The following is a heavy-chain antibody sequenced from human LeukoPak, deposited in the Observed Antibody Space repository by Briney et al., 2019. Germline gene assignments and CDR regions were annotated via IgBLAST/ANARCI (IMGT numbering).Heavy chain of an antibody. CDR1: GFTFSSYA. CDR2: ISYDGSNK. V-gene: IGHV3-30-3*01. Sequence: PGGSLRLSCAASGFTFSSYAMQWVRQAPGKGLEWVAVISYDGSNKYYADSVKGRFTISRDNSKNTLYLQMNSLRAEDTAVYYCARVSGGAYDSSGYHDYWGQGTLVTVSS. D-gene: IGHD3-22*01. CDR3: ARVSGGAYDSSGYHDY. J-gene: IGHJ4*02.